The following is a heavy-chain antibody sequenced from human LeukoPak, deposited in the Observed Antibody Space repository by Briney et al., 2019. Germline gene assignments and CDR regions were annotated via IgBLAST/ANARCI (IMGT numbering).Heavy chain of an antibody. D-gene: IGHD5-18*01. CDR2: IYISATT. CDR3: ARGRTADYYQYYMDV. V-gene: IGHV4-61*02. CDR1: GGSVSSGSYY. J-gene: IGHJ6*03. Sequence: SETLSLTCTVSGGSVSSGSYYWPWVRQTGGKELEWIARIYISATTNYNPSLKTRVTISLDTSKNQFSLKLSSVTAADTAVYYCARGRTADYYQYYMDVWGTGTTVTVSS.